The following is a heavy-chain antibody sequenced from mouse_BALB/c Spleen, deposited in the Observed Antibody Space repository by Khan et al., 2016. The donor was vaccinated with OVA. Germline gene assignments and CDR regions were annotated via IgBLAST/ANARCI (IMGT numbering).Heavy chain of an antibody. CDR3: TTAYYRYYFDY. CDR1: GSTFTSYG. V-gene: IGHV1S134*01. D-gene: IGHD2-14*01. J-gene: IGHJ2*01. Sequence: EVQLQESGAELGRPGSSVKLSCKTSGSTFTSYGIKWVKQRPGQGLEWIGYIYPGNGYTEYNERFQGKAILTSDTSSSTAYMQLRSLPSEDSAMYFCTTAYYRYYFDYWAKAPFSQSPQ. CDR2: IYPGNGYT.